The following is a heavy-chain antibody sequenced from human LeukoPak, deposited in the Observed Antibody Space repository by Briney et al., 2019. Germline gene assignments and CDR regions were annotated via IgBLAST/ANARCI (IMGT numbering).Heavy chain of an antibody. CDR3: ARRYSSSWQNWGDYFDY. D-gene: IGHD6-13*01. CDR2: INHSGST. J-gene: IGHJ4*02. CDR1: GGSISSYY. Sequence: SETLSLTCTVSGGSISSYYWSWIRQPPGKGLEWIGEINHSGSTNYNPSLKSRVTISVDTSKNQFSLKLSSVTAADTAVYYCARRYSSSWQNWGDYFDYWGQGTLVTVSS. V-gene: IGHV4-34*01.